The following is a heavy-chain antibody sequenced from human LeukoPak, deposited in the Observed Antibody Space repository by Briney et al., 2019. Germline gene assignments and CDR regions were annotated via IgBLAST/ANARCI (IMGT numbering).Heavy chain of an antibody. J-gene: IGHJ4*02. CDR2: IYPGDSDT. CDR3: ARQLCSGGSWYPNDY. V-gene: IGHV5-51*01. D-gene: IGHD2-15*01. Sequence: HGESLKISCKGSGYSFTSYWIGWVRQMPGKGLEWMGIIYPGDSDTRYSPSFQGQVTISADKSISTAYLQWSSLKASDTAMYYCARQLCSGGSWYPNDYWGQGTLVTVSS. CDR1: GYSFTSYW.